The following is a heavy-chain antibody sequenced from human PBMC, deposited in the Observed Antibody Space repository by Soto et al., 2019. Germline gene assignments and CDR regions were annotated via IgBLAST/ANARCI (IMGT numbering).Heavy chain of an antibody. D-gene: IGHD6-6*01. V-gene: IGHV4-30-2*01. CDR2: IYHSGST. CDR3: AGGIAARPLGY. J-gene: IGHJ4*02. Sequence: QLQLQESGSGLVKPSQTLSLTCAVSGGSISSGGSFWSWIRQPPGKGLEWIGYIYHSGSTYYNPSLKIRVTISVDSSKNPFSLKLSSVTAADTAVYYFAGGIAARPLGYWGQGTLVTVSS. CDR1: GGSISSGGSF.